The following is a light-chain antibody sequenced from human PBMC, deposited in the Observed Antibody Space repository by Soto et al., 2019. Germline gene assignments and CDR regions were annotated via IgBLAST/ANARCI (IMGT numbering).Light chain of an antibody. V-gene: IGLV2-14*01. CDR3: FSHRRGDSHV. CDR1: SRDVGGYNY. Sequence: QSALTQPASVSGSPGQSITISCTGTSRDVGGYNYVSWYQQYPGKVPKLMIYGVTNRPSGVSNRFSGSKTGNTASLTISGLQAEDEAYYYCFSHRRGDSHVFGTGTKVTVL. CDR2: GVT. J-gene: IGLJ1*01.